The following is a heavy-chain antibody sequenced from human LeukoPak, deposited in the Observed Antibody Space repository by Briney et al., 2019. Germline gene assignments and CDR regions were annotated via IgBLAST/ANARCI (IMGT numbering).Heavy chain of an antibody. D-gene: IGHD2-2*01. Sequence: PSDTLSLTCVVSGYSISSGYQWAWIRQSPGKGLEWSGSIYHTGSAHYNPSLQSRVTISVDTSNNQFSLRLNSVTAADTAVYYCARDPRWLTPDCTSTSCYENYYDPWGQGTLVTVSS. CDR2: IYHTGSA. CDR1: GYSISSGYQ. J-gene: IGHJ5*02. CDR3: ARDPRWLTPDCTSTSCYENYYDP. V-gene: IGHV4-38-2*01.